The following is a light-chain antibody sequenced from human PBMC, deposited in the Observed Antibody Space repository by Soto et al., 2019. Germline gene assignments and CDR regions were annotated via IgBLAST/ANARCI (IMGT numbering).Light chain of an antibody. CDR3: QQYGSSQRT. Sequence: EIVLTQSPGTLSLSPGDRATLSCRASQGVSSRNLAWYQQKRGQAPRLLRYDASSRATGISDRFSGGGSETEYTLSVSRVEAEDFSVYYCQQYGSSQRTFGQGTKVEIK. V-gene: IGKV3-20*01. CDR2: DAS. CDR1: QGVSSRN. J-gene: IGKJ1*01.